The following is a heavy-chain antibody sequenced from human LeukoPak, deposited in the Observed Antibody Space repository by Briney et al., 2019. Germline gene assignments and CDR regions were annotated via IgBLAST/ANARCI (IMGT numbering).Heavy chain of an antibody. CDR2: IRYDGSNK. J-gene: IGHJ4*02. Sequence: GGSLRLSCAAPGFTFSSYGMHWVRQAPGKGLEWVAFIRYDGSNKYYADSVKGRFTISRDNSKNTLYLQMNSLRAEDTAVYYCAKEGHRRDGYKGGFDYWGQGTLVTVSS. V-gene: IGHV3-30*02. D-gene: IGHD5-24*01. CDR3: AKEGHRRDGYKGGFDY. CDR1: GFTFSSYG.